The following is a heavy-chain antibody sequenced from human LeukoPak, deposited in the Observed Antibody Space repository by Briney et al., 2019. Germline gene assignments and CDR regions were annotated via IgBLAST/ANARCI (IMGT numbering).Heavy chain of an antibody. CDR2: IFYTGST. Sequence: SETLSLTCTVSGGSISSYYWSWIRQPPGKGLEWIGNIFYTGSTNYNPSLKSRVTISVDTSKNQFSLKLSSVTAADTAVYYCAAGYSSSWLDYWGQGTLVTVSS. CDR1: GGSISSYY. J-gene: IGHJ4*02. CDR3: AAGYSSSWLDY. V-gene: IGHV4-59*12. D-gene: IGHD6-13*01.